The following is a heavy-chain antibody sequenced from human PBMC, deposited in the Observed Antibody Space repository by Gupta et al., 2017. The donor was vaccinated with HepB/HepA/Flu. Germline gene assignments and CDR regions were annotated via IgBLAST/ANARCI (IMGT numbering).Heavy chain of an antibody. CDR2: LSYDGTKT. D-gene: IGHD2-2*01. Sequence: QVQLVESGGGVVQPGRSLRLSCAASGFTFSAYGMHWVRQPPGKGLEWVTLLSYDGTKTYYADSVKGRFTISRDISKNTLYLQMNSLRSEDTAVYYCAKHKGRFCSSTSCYDYGLDVWGQGTTVIVSS. CDR1: GFTFSAYG. CDR3: AKHKGRFCSSTSCYDYGLDV. J-gene: IGHJ6*02. V-gene: IGHV3-30*18.